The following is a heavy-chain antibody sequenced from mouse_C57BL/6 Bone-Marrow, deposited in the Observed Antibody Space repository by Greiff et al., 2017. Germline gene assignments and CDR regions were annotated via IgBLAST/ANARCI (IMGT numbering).Heavy chain of an antibody. J-gene: IGHJ1*03. CDR2: ISSGGDYI. Sequence: EVMLVESGEGLVKPGGSLKLSCAASGFTFSSYAMSWVRQTPEKRLEWVAYISSGGDYIYYADTVKGRFTIARDNARNTLYLQMSSLKSEDTAMYYCTRWWVPQALYFDVWGTGTTVTVSS. D-gene: IGHD1-1*02. V-gene: IGHV5-9-1*02. CDR1: GFTFSSYA. CDR3: TRWWVPQALYFDV.